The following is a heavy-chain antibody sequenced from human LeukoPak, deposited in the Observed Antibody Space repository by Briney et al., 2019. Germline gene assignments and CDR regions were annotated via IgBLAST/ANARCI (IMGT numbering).Heavy chain of an antibody. D-gene: IGHD3-9*01. CDR2: FDPEDAET. CDR1: GYTPTELS. J-gene: IGHJ5*02. V-gene: IGHV1-24*01. CDR3: AIEGSKSRYFDWLQT. Sequence: ASVKVSCKVSGYTPTELSMHWVRQGPGKGGEGRGGFDPEDAETIYAQKFQGRVTLTEDTSTDTAYMELSSLRSEDTAVYYCAIEGSKSRYFDWLQTWGQGTLVTVSS.